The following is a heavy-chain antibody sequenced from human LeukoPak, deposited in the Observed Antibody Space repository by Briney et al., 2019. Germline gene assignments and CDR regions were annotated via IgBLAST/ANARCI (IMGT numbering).Heavy chain of an antibody. CDR1: GFTFSAYW. CDR3: ASGSGSYRTPYYYMDV. CDR2: IYSGGST. J-gene: IGHJ6*03. Sequence: GGSLRLSCAASGFTFSAYWMTWVRQAPGKGLEWVSVIYSGGSTYYADSVKGRFTISRDNSKNTLYLQMNSLRAEDTAVYYCASGSGSYRTPYYYMDVWGTGTTVTVSS. V-gene: IGHV3-53*01. D-gene: IGHD3-10*01.